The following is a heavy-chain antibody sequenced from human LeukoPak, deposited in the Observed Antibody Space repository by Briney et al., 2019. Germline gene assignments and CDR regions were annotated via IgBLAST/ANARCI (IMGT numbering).Heavy chain of an antibody. Sequence: GGSLRLSCAASGFTFSSYGMHWVRQAPGKGLEWVAVIWYDGSNKYYADSVKGRFTISRDNSKNTLYLQMNSLRAEDSAVYYCAAQPCSGGVCYLDYWGQGTLVTVSS. CDR2: IWYDGSNK. J-gene: IGHJ4*02. CDR3: AAQPCSGGVCYLDY. D-gene: IGHD2-8*02. V-gene: IGHV3-30*02. CDR1: GFTFSSYG.